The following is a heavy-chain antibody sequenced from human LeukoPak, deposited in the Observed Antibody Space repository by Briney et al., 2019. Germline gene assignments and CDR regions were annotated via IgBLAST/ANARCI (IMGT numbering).Heavy chain of an antibody. V-gene: IGHV1-8*03. CDR3: ARSYDFWSGPPVMDV. D-gene: IGHD3-3*01. Sequence: ASVKVSCKASGYTFTSYDINWVRQATGQGLEWIGWMNPNSGNTGYAQKFQGRVTITRNTSISTAYMELSSLRSEDTAVYYCARSYDFWSGPPVMDVWGKGTTVTVSS. J-gene: IGHJ6*03. CDR1: GYTFTSYD. CDR2: MNPNSGNT.